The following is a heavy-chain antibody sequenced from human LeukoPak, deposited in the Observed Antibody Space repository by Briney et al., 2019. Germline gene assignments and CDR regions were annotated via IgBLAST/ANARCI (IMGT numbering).Heavy chain of an antibody. J-gene: IGHJ4*02. Sequence: SETLSLTCTVSGGSISSSSYYWGWIRQPPGKGLEWIGSIYYSGSTYYNPSLKSRVTISVDTSKNQFSLKLSSVTAADTAVYYCARSDFRFLGWLFVYWGQGTLVTVSS. CDR1: GGSISSSSYY. D-gene: IGHD3-3*01. V-gene: IGHV4-39*01. CDR2: IYYSGST. CDR3: ARSDFRFLGWLFVY.